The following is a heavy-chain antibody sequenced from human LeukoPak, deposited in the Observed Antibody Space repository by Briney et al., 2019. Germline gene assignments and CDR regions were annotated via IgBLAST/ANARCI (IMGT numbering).Heavy chain of an antibody. CDR2: ISYDGSNK. J-gene: IGHJ6*02. CDR3: AGIHIVATIWVGMDV. V-gene: IGHV3-30*03. Sequence: PGRSLRLSCAASGFTFSSYGMHWVRQAPGKGLEWVAVISYDGSNKYYADSVKGRFTISRDNSKNTLYLQMNSLRAEDTAVYYCAGIHIVATIWVGMDVWGQGTTVTVSS. CDR1: GFTFSSYG. D-gene: IGHD5-12*01.